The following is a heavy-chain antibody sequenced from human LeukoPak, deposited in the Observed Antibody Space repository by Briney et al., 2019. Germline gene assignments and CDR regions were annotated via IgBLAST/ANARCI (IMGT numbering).Heavy chain of an antibody. CDR1: GDSISSSY. V-gene: IGHV4-59*01. CDR2: VHYTGKT. CDR3: ARGYYDRSGSSNPFDS. D-gene: IGHD3-22*01. J-gene: IGHJ4*02. Sequence: SETLSLTCTVSGDSISSSYWSWIRQPPGKRLGWVGYVHYTGKTNYNPSLNNRATISVDMSKNQFSLTLTSVTVADTAMYYCARGYYDRSGSSNPFDSWGQGTLVTVSA.